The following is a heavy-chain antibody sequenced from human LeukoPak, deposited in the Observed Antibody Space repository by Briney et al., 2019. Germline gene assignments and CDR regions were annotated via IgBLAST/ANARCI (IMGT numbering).Heavy chain of an antibody. CDR1: GGSISSYY. CDR2: IYYSGST. V-gene: IGHV4-59*01. CDR3: ARTYCDSTTCYRFDY. D-gene: IGHD2-2*01. Sequence: SETLSLTCTVSGGSISSYYWSWIRQPPGKGLEWIGYIYYSGSTNYNPSLKSRVTISVDTSKNQFSLKLSSVTAADTAVYYCARTYCDSTTCYRFDYWGQGTLVTVSS. J-gene: IGHJ4*02.